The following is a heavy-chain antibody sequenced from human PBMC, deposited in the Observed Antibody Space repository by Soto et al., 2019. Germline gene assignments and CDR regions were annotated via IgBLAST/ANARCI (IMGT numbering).Heavy chain of an antibody. CDR2: LNPNSGNT. D-gene: IGHD6-6*01. Sequence: QVQLVQSGAEVKKPGASVKVSCKASGYTFTSYDINWVRQATGQGLEWMGWLNPNSGNTAYAQKFQGTVTRPRTTPTSTAYMGLGSLRSEDTAGYSCAREKGSSGFAPWGQGALVTVSS. CDR3: AREKGSSGFAP. V-gene: IGHV1-8*01. CDR1: GYTFTSYD. J-gene: IGHJ5*02.